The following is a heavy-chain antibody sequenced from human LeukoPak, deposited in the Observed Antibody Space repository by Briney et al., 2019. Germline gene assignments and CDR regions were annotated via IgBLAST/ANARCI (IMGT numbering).Heavy chain of an antibody. J-gene: IGHJ4*02. CDR1: GFTFSSYG. Sequence: PGGSLRLSCAASGFTFSSYGMHWVRQAPGKGLEWVAFIRYDGSNKYYADSVKGRFTISRDNSKNTLYLQMNSLRAEDTAVYYCAKEWDYYGSGSKVIDYWGQGTLVTVSS. CDR2: IRYDGSNK. V-gene: IGHV3-30*02. CDR3: AKEWDYYGSGSKVIDY. D-gene: IGHD3-10*01.